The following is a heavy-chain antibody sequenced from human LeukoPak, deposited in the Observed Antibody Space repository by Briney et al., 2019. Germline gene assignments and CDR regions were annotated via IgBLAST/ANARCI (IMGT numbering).Heavy chain of an antibody. V-gene: IGHV4-59*01. D-gene: IGHD5-24*01. CDR2: IYYSGST. Sequence: SETLSLTCTVSGGSISGYYWSWIRQPPGKGLEWIGYIYYSGSTNYNPSLKSRVTISVDTSKNQFSLKLSSVTAADTAVYYCARELESSNWFDPWGQGTLVTVSS. J-gene: IGHJ5*02. CDR3: ARELESSNWFDP. CDR1: GGSISGYY.